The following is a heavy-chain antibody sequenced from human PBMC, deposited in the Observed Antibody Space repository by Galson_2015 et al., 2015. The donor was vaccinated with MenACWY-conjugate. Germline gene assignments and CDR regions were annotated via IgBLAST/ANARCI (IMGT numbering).Heavy chain of an antibody. CDR1: GFTFNKAW. V-gene: IGHV3-15*01. Sequence: SLRLSCAVSGFTFNKAWMSWVRQAPGKGLEWVGRFKSKSDGGTTDYAASVEGRFTMSRDDSKNTLYLQMNSLKTEDTAIYYCTTFRDGYKDYWGQGTLVTVSS. D-gene: IGHD5-24*01. CDR2: FKSKSDGGTT. CDR3: TTFRDGYKDY. J-gene: IGHJ4*02.